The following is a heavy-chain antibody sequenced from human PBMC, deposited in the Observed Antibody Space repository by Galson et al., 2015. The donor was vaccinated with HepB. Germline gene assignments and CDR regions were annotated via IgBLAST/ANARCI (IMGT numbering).Heavy chain of an antibody. CDR2: IYSDGTT. J-gene: IGHJ4*02. D-gene: IGHD3-16*02. CDR3: ARSPNYDYVWGTYRSPTDFYFDK. Sequence: SLRLSCAASGFFVSSNHVNWVRQAPGKGLEWVSIIYSDGTTYYADSVKGRFTISRDNSKNELFLQLNNLRAEDTAVYYCARSPNYDYVWGTYRSPTDFYFDKWGQGTLVTVSS. CDR1: GFFVSSNH. V-gene: IGHV3-53*01.